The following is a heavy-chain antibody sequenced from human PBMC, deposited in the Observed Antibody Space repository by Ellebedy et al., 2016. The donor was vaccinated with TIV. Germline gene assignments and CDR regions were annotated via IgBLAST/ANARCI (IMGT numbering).Heavy chain of an antibody. D-gene: IGHD1-26*01. CDR2: SRNRDNSYTT. CDR1: GLTFSDQY. Sequence: GESLKISCAASGLTFSDQYMHWVRQAPGKGLEWVGRSRNRDNSYTTEYAASVKGRFTISRYDSKNSLYLQMNSLKTEDTAVYYCAAYSGRTGVAYWGQGTQVTVSS. CDR3: AAYSGRTGVAY. V-gene: IGHV3-72*01. J-gene: IGHJ4*02.